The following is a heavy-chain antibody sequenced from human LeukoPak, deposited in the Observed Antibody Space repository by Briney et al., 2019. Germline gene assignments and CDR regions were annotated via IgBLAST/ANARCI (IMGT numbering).Heavy chain of an antibody. Sequence: GGSLRLACAASGFTFSRYSMNWVRQAPGKGLEWVSLISGDGGSTYYADSVKGRFTISRDNSKNSLYLQMNSLRTEDTALYYCAKDAKQQLVPDYYYGMDVWGQGTTVTVSS. CDR1: GFTFSRYS. J-gene: IGHJ6*02. CDR2: ISGDGGST. V-gene: IGHV3-43*02. CDR3: AKDAKQQLVPDYYYGMDV. D-gene: IGHD6-13*01.